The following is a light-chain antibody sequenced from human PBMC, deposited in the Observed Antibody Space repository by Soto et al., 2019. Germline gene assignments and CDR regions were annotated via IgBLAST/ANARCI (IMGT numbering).Light chain of an antibody. Sequence: EIVLTQSPGTLSLSPGERAPLSCRASQRVGNYLAWYQQKPGQAPRLLIYGASSRATGIPDRFSGSGSGTDFTLTISRLEPEDFAVYYCQQYGSSPPITFGQGTRLEIK. CDR3: QQYGSSPPIT. CDR2: GAS. J-gene: IGKJ5*01. V-gene: IGKV3-20*01. CDR1: QRVGNY.